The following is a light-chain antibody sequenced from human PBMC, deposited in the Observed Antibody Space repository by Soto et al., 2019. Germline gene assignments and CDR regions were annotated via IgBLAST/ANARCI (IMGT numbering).Light chain of an antibody. Sequence: EIGLTQSPGTLSLSPGERATLSCRASQSVSSSYFGWYQQKPGQAPLLLIYGASSRATGIPARFSSSGSAADLTLTTSRLVPEEFAVYYCQQSGSSPLYTFGQGTKLEIK. V-gene: IGKV3-20*01. CDR1: QSVSSSY. CDR2: GAS. CDR3: QQSGSSPLYT. J-gene: IGKJ2*01.